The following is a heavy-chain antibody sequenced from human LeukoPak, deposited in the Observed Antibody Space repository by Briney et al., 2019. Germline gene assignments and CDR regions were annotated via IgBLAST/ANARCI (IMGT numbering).Heavy chain of an antibody. Sequence: GGSLTLSCAASGFTFSSYCMHWVRQAPGKGLVWVSCINSDGSSTSYADSVKGRFTISRDNAKNTVYLQMNSLRAEATAVYYCARDGYSSYYYGMDVWGQGTTATVSS. CDR1: GFTFSSYC. CDR3: ARDGYSSYYYGMDV. J-gene: IGHJ6*02. D-gene: IGHD4-11*01. CDR2: INSDGSST. V-gene: IGHV3-74*01.